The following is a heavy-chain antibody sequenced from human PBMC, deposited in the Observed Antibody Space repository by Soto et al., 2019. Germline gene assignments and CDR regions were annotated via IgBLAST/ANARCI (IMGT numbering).Heavy chain of an antibody. CDR2: IGTHNGDT. D-gene: IGHD3-3*01. V-gene: IGHV1-18*01. Sequence: ASVKVSCKASGYTFNTYGFSWVRQAPGQGLEWVGWIGTHNGDTTYAQKFQGRVTMTIDTSTTTSYMELRSLTSDDTAMYFCARDWRGAEGXDPWGQGTLVTVSS. J-gene: IGHJ5*02. CDR1: GYTFNTYG. CDR3: ARDWRGAEGXDP.